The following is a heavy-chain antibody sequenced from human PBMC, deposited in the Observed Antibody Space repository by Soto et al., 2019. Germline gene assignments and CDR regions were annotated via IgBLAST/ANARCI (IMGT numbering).Heavy chain of an antibody. D-gene: IGHD6-19*01. CDR3: ARDRGVAPPVAGNTLYSVYMDV. Sequence: QDQLVQSGVEVKKPGASVKVSCKASGYSFTNYGITWVRQAPGPGFEWMGWISAYHGNTNCAQKFQGRVTMTTDASTSTADLELRRLRSDATAVYYCARDRGVAPPVAGNTLYSVYMDVWGKGTTVTVSS. V-gene: IGHV1-18*01. CDR2: ISAYHGNT. J-gene: IGHJ6*03. CDR1: GYSFTNYG.